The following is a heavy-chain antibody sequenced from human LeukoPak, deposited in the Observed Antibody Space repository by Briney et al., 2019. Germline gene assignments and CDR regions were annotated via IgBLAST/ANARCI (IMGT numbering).Heavy chain of an antibody. J-gene: IGHJ6*02. D-gene: IGHD3-10*01. CDR3: LQWFPESAMDA. Sequence: PSETLSLTCAVYGGSFSVYYWGWIRQAPGKGLEGIGEINHSGGTNYNPSLESRVIISVDTSRKQFNLRLNSVTAADTAVYYCLQWFPESAMDAWGQGTTVTVSS. CDR2: INHSGGT. CDR1: GGSFSVYY. V-gene: IGHV4-34*01.